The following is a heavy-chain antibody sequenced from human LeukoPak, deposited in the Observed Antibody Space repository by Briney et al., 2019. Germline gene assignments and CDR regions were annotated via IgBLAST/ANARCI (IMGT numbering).Heavy chain of an antibody. J-gene: IGHJ6*03. D-gene: IGHD3-3*01. CDR2: IYYSGST. V-gene: IGHV4-59*01. CDR1: GGSISSYY. CDR3: ARGIFGVVFPYYYYYYMDV. Sequence: SETLSLTCTVSGGSISSYYWSWIRQPPGKGLEWIGYIYYSGSTNYNPSLKSRVTISVDTSKNQFSLKLSSVTAADTAVYYCARGIFGVVFPYYYYYYMDVWGKGTTVTVSS.